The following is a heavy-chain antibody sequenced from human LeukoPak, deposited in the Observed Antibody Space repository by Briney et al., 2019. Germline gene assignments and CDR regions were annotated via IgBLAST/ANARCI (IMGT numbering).Heavy chain of an antibody. Sequence: GGSLRLSCAAPGFTFSSYSMNWVRQAPGKGLEWVSSISSSSSYIYYADSVKGRFTISRDNAKNSLYLQMNSLRAEDTAVYYCARDDGDGYKLDAFDIWGQGTMVTVSS. CDR1: GFTFSSYS. V-gene: IGHV3-21*01. CDR2: ISSSSSYI. D-gene: IGHD5-12*01. CDR3: ARDDGDGYKLDAFDI. J-gene: IGHJ3*02.